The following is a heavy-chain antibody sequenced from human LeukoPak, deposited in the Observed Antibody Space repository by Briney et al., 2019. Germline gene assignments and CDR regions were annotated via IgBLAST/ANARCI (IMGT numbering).Heavy chain of an antibody. V-gene: IGHV4-4*07. J-gene: IGHJ4*02. D-gene: IGHD5-12*01. CDR2: IYTSGST. Sequence: SETLSLTCTVSGGSISGYFWGWIRQPAGKGLEWIGHIYTSGSTIYNPSLKSRVTMSVDTSKNQFSLKLTSVTAADTAVYYCATDKGYHYYWGQGTLVTVSS. CDR3: ATDKGYHYY. CDR1: GGSISGYF.